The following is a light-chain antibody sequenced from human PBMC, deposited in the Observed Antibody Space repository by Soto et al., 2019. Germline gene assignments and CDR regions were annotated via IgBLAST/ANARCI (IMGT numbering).Light chain of an antibody. J-gene: IGLJ2*01. CDR3: AVWDDSLSGVV. Sequence: QSVLTQPPSASGTPGQRVTISCSGSSSNIGTNNVNWYQQLPEAAPKLLIYRNNQRPSGVPDRFSGSKSGTSASLAISGLHSEDEADYYCAVWDDSLSGVVFGGGTKLTVL. CDR2: RNN. CDR1: SSNIGTNN. V-gene: IGLV1-44*01.